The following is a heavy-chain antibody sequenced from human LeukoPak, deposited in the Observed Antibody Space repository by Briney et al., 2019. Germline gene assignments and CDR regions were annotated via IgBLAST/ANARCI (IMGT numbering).Heavy chain of an antibody. Sequence: GGSLRLSCAASGFTFSSYSMTWVRQAPGKGLEWVSSISGSSDYIYYADSVKGRFTISRDNAKNSLYLQMTSLRADDTAVYHCARVESYYDSTGYSAWDYWGQGTLVTVS. CDR2: ISGSSDYI. V-gene: IGHV3-21*01. D-gene: IGHD3-22*01. J-gene: IGHJ4*02. CDR1: GFTFSSYS. CDR3: ARVESYYDSTGYSAWDY.